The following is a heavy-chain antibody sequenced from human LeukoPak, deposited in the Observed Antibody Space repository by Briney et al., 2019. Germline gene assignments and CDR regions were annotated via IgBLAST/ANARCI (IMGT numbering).Heavy chain of an antibody. J-gene: IGHJ6*02. D-gene: IGHD6-6*01. CDR1: GYTFTSYA. Sequence: GASVKVSCKASGYTFTSYAMHWVRQAPGQRLEWMGWINAGNGNTKYSQKFQGRVTITRDTSASTAYMELSRLRSDDTAVYYCARDIGAARPSGYYYYGMDVWGQGTTVTVSS. V-gene: IGHV1-3*01. CDR3: ARDIGAARPSGYYYYGMDV. CDR2: INAGNGNT.